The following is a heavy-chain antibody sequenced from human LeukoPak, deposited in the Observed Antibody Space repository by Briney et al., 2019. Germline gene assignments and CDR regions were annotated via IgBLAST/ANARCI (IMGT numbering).Heavy chain of an antibody. CDR2: IYSSGTT. CDR1: GFTFSSYN. J-gene: IGHJ4*02. CDR3: ARDRSTGSYDY. D-gene: IGHD1-26*01. Sequence: GGSLRLSCAASGFTFSSYNMNWVRQAPGKGLEWVSIIYSSGTTYYADSVKGRFTISRDNSKNTVYLQMNSLRAEDTAVYYCARDRSTGSYDYWGQGTLVSVSS. V-gene: IGHV3-53*01.